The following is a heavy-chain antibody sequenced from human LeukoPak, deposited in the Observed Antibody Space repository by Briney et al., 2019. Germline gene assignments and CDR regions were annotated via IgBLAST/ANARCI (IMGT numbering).Heavy chain of an antibody. CDR2: MSYSGST. J-gene: IGHJ5*02. D-gene: IGHD4-17*01. CDR1: GGSISSGSYH. Sequence: SETLSLTCTVSGGSISSGSYHWGWIRQPPGKGLEWIGSMSYSGSTNYNPSLKSRVTISVDTSKNQFSLKLSSVTAADTAVYYCARNYGVNWFDPWGQGTLVTVSS. V-gene: IGHV4-39*07. CDR3: ARNYGVNWFDP.